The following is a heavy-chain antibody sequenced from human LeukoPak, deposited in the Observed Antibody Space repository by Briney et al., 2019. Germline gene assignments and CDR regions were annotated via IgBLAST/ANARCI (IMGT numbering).Heavy chain of an antibody. D-gene: IGHD2-15*01. CDR3: ANDIVVVVAATRSNTFPDG. V-gene: IGHV3-23*01. CDR2: ISGSGGDT. J-gene: IGHJ4*02. Sequence: GGSLRLSCAASGFSFSSYTMTWVRQAPGKGLEWVSAISGSGGDTYYADSMRGRFTISRDNSKNTLYLQMNSLRAEDSAVYSCANDIVVVVAATRSNTFPDGWGQGTLVTVSS. CDR1: GFSFSSYT.